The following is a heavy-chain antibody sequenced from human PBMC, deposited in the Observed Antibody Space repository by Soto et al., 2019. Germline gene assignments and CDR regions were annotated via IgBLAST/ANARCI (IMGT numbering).Heavy chain of an antibody. CDR3: TTGYGDYVVRY. J-gene: IGHJ4*02. D-gene: IGHD4-17*01. CDR1: GFTFSSYA. CDR2: ISGSGGST. V-gene: IGHV3-23*01. Sequence: GGSLRLSCAASGFTFSSYAMSWVRQAPGKGLEWVSAISGSGGSTYYADSVKGRFTISRDNSKNTLYLQMNSLRAEDTAVYYCTTGYGDYVVRYWGQGTLVTVSS.